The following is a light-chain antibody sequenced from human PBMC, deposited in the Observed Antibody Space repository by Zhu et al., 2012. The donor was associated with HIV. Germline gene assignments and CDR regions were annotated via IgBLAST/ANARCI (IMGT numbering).Light chain of an antibody. CDR2: GAS. Sequence: DIQMTQSPSSLSASVGDRVTITCRASQGISNYLAWYQQKPGKAPKLLIYGASIVQTGVPSRFSGSGSGTEFTLTISSLQPEDFATYFCQHLTLYPTFGGGSKVEIK. CDR3: QHLTLYPT. CDR1: QGISNY. J-gene: IGKJ4*01. V-gene: IGKV1-9*01.